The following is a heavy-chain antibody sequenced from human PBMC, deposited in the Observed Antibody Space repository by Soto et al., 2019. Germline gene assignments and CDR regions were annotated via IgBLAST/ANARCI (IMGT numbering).Heavy chain of an antibody. J-gene: IGHJ4*02. CDR1: GYTFTGYH. CDR2: IAPSSGGT. CDR3: ARELGGGRQYYFDY. V-gene: IGHV1-2*02. Sequence: QVQLVQSGAEVKKPGASVKVSCKASGYTFTGYHMHWVRQAPGQGLEWMGWIAPSSGGTNYAQKFQGRVSMTSDTSMSTAYMELSALISDDTAVYYCARELGGGRQYYFDYWGQGTLVTVSS. D-gene: IGHD3-16*01.